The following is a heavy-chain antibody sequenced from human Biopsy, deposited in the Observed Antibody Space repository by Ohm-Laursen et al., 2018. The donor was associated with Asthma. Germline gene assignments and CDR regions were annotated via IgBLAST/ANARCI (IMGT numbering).Heavy chain of an antibody. CDR2: INHSGST. CDR3: ARGPNYHGSGRAPIGMDV. V-gene: IGHV4-34*01. Sequence: SQTLSLTCAVYGGSFSGYYWSWIRQPPGKGLEWIGEINHSGSTNYNPSLKSRVTISVDTSKNQFSLGLNSVTAADTAVYYCARGPNYHGSGRAPIGMDVWGQGTTVTVSS. CDR1: GGSFSGYY. D-gene: IGHD3-10*01. J-gene: IGHJ6*02.